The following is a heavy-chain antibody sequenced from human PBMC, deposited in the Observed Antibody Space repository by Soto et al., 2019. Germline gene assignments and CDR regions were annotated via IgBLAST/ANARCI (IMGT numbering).Heavy chain of an antibody. V-gene: IGHV3-21*01. CDR3: TRDEGGSYDSWFHP. J-gene: IGHJ5*02. CDR2: ISSGAAYI. CDR1: TFSMYS. D-gene: IGHD1-26*01. Sequence: ESGGGLVKPGGSLRLSCNFTFSMYSMNWFRQAPGKGLEWVASISSGAAYIKYADSVQGRFTISRDNAKNSVSLQMNSLRVEDTAVYFCTRDEGGSYDSWFHPWGQGTLVTVSS.